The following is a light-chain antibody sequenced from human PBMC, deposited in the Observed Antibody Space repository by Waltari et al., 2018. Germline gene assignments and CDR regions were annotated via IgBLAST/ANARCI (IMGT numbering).Light chain of an antibody. V-gene: IGKV4-1*01. CDR3: QQYYSTPPT. Sequence: DIVMTQSPDSLAVSLGERDPISCKSSQSLLYSLNNKNYLAWYQQKPGQPPKLLISWASTRKSGVPDRFSGSGSGTDFTLIVSSLQAEDVAVYYCQQYYSTPPTFGQGTRVEIK. J-gene: IGKJ1*01. CDR2: WAS. CDR1: QSLLYSLNNKNY.